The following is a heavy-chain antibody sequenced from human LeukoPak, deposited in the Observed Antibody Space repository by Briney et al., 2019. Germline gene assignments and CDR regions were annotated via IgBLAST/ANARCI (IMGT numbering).Heavy chain of an antibody. CDR2: ISGSGGST. J-gene: IGHJ4*02. CDR3: AKELYSSSWYPGGY. D-gene: IGHD6-13*01. CDR1: GFTFSSYA. V-gene: IGHV3-23*01. Sequence: PGGTLRLSCAASGFTFSSYAMSWVRQAPGKGLEWVPAISGSGGSTYYADSVKGRFTISRDNSRNTLYLQMNSLRAEDTAVYYCAKELYSSSWYPGGYWGQGTLVTVSS.